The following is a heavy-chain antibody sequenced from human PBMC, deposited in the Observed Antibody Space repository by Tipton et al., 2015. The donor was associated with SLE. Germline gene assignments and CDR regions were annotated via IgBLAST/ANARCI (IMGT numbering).Heavy chain of an antibody. CDR3: AIAVAGTLFFDH. D-gene: IGHD6-19*01. J-gene: IGHJ4*02. V-gene: IGHV1-18*01. CDR1: GYTFTNYG. CDR2: ISPYNGNT. Sequence: QLVQSGAEVKKPGASVKVSCKASGYTFTNYGISWVRQAPGQGLEWMGWISPYNGNTDYAQNLQGRVTMTADTSTTTAYMELRSLRSDDTAVYYCAIAVAGTLFFDHWGQGTLVTVSS.